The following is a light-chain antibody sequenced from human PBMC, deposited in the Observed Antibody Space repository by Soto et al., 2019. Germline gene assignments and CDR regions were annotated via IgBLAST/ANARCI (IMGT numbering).Light chain of an antibody. Sequence: QLVLTQSPSASASLGASVKLTCTLSSGHSSYAIAWHQQQPEKGPRYLMKLNSDGSLSKGDGIPDRFSGSSSGAERYLTISSLQSEDEADYYCQTWVTGIQVFGGGTQLTVL. V-gene: IGLV4-69*01. J-gene: IGLJ2*01. CDR1: SGHSSYA. CDR3: QTWVTGIQV. CDR2: LNSDGSL.